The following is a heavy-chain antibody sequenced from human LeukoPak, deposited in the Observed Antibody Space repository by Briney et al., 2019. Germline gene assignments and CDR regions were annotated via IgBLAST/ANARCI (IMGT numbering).Heavy chain of an antibody. CDR3: ASIYSSSWELDY. CDR2: ISSSGSTI. Sequence: GGSLRLPCAASGFTFSKFWMSWVRQTPGKGLEWVSYISSSGSTIYYADSVKGRFTISRDNAKNSLYLQMNSLRAEDTAVYYCASIYSSSWELDYWGQGTLVTVSS. D-gene: IGHD6-13*01. J-gene: IGHJ4*02. V-gene: IGHV3-11*01. CDR1: GFTFSKFW.